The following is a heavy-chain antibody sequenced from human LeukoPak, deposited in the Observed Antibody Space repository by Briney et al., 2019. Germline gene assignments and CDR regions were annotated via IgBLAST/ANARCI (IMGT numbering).Heavy chain of an antibody. V-gene: IGHV1-18*04. J-gene: IGHJ6*02. CDR2: ISAYNGNT. D-gene: IGHD3-9*01. CDR3: ARAARGAGYYRYFGMDV. Sequence: ASVTVSCTASGYTFTGYYMHWVRQAPGQGLEWMGWISAYNGNTNYAQKLQGRVTMTTDTSTSTAYMELRSLRSDDTAVYYCARAARGAGYYRYFGMDVWGQGTTVTVSS. CDR1: GYTFTGYY.